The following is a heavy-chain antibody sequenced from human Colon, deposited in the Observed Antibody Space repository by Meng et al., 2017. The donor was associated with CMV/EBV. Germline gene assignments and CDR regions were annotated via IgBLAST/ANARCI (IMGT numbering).Heavy chain of an antibody. CDR1: GGSANSGSYY. CDR3: ARAGAFCSGDCYSGSAFDI. CDR2: VSYDGNT. J-gene: IGHJ3*02. D-gene: IGHD2-21*01. V-gene: IGHV4-61*01. Sequence: SETLSPTCNLSGGSANSGSYYWNWIRQSPGKGLEWLAYVSYDGNTNYNPSLKSRLTASLDTSKNQFSLNLRFVTAADTAVYYCARAGAFCSGDCYSGSAFDIWGQGTMVTVSS.